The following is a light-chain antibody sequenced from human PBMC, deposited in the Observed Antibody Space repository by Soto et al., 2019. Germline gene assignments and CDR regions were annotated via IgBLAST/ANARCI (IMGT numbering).Light chain of an antibody. CDR2: GAS. V-gene: IGKV3-20*01. CDR1: QSVSSY. J-gene: IGKJ1*01. CDR3: QQYSSSAST. Sequence: EIVLTQSPGTLSLSPGERATLSCRASQSVSSYLAWYQQKPGKAPRLLIYGASSMATGIPDRFSGSGSGTDFTLTISRLEPEDFAVYYCQQYSSSASTFGQGTKVEIK.